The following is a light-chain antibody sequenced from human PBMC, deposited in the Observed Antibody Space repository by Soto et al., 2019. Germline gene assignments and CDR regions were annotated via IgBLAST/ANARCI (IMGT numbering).Light chain of an antibody. CDR1: QSVSSY. Sequence: EIVLTQSPATLSLSPGGRATLSCRASQSVSSYLAWYQQKPGQAPRLLIYGASSRATGIPDRFSGSGSGTDFTLTISRLEPEDFAVYYCQQYGSSITFGQGTRLEIK. J-gene: IGKJ5*01. CDR3: QQYGSSIT. V-gene: IGKV3-20*01. CDR2: GAS.